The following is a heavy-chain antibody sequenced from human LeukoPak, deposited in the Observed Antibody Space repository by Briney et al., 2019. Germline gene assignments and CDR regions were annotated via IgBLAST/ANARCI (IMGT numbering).Heavy chain of an antibody. Sequence: GESLKISCKGSGYSFTNYWISWVRQMPGKGLEWMGRIDPRDSYTKYSPSFEGHVTISVDKSISTAFLQWNSLKASDSAMYYCATGASKVTTDFANYWGQGTRSPSPQ. V-gene: IGHV5-10-1*01. D-gene: IGHD4-17*01. CDR1: GYSFTNYW. CDR2: IDPRDSYT. CDR3: ATGASKVTTDFANY. J-gene: IGHJ4*02.